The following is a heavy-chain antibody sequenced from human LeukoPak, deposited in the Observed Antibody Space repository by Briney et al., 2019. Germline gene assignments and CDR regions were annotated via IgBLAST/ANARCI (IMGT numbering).Heavy chain of an antibody. CDR3: ARFPGSGSAFDP. D-gene: IGHD3-10*01. J-gene: IGHJ5*02. CDR2: ISGSGGST. V-gene: IGHV3-23*01. Sequence: GGSLRLSCAASGFTFSSYAMSWVRQAPGKGLEWVSAISGSGGSTYYADSVKGRFTTSRDNSKNTLYLQMNSLRAEDTAVYYCARFPGSGSAFDPWGQGTLVTVSS. CDR1: GFTFSSYA.